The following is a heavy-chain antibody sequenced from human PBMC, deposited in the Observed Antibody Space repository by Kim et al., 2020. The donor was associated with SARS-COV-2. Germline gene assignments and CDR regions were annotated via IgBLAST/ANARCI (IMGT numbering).Heavy chain of an antibody. CDR1: GGSFSGYY. J-gene: IGHJ4*02. Sequence: SETLSLTCAVYGGSFSGYYWSWIRQPPGKGLEWIGEINHSGSTNYNPSLKSRVTISVDTSKNQFSLKLSSVTAADTAVYYCARGPAEFYWGQGTLVTVSS. D-gene: IGHD6-19*01. CDR3: ARGPAEFY. CDR2: INHSGST. V-gene: IGHV4-34*01.